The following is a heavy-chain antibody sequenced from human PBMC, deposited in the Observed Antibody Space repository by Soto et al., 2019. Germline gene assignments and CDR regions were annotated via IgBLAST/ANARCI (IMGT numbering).Heavy chain of an antibody. J-gene: IGHJ4*02. V-gene: IGHV3-23*01. CDR2: ISGSGGST. CDR3: AKDLWLGDTVITGGFDY. Sequence: EVKLLESGGGLVQPGGSLRLSCAASGFTFSSYAMSWVRQAPGKGLEWVSAISGSGGSTYYADSVKGRFTISRDNSKNTLYLQMNSLRAEDTAVYYCAKDLWLGDTVITGGFDYWGQGTLVTVSS. D-gene: IGHD2-21*02. CDR1: GFTFSSYA.